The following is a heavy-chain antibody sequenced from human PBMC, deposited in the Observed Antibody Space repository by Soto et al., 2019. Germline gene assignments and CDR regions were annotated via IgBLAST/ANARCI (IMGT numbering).Heavy chain of an antibody. CDR3: ARDDDYGDYYYSGMYV. CDR1: GFTFSSYS. V-gene: IGHV3-21*01. J-gene: IGHJ6*02. D-gene: IGHD4-17*01. CDR2: ISSSSSYI. Sequence: GGSLRLSCAASGFTFSSYSMNWVRQAPGKGLEWVSSISSSSSYIYYADSVKGRFTISRDNAKNSLYLQMNSLRAEDTAVYYCARDDDYGDYYYSGMYVWGQGTTVTVSS.